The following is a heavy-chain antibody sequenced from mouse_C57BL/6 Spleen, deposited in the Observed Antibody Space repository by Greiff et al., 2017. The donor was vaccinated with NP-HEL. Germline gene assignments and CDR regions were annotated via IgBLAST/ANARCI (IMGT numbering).Heavy chain of an antibody. CDR3: TKFYYGNYGFAY. D-gene: IGHD2-1*01. V-gene: IGHV1-15*01. CDR2: IDPETGGT. Sequence: QVQLQQSGAELVRPGASVTLSCKASGYTFTDYEMHWVKQTPVHGLEWIGAIDPETGGTAYNQKFKGKAILTADKSSSTAYMELRSLTSEDSAVYYCTKFYYGNYGFAYWGKGTLVTVSA. CDR1: GYTFTDYE. J-gene: IGHJ3*01.